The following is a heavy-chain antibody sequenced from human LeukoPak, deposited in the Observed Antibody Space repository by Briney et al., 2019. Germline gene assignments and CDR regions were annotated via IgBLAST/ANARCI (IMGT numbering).Heavy chain of an antibody. CDR2: IWHDGSEK. D-gene: IGHD3-3*01. J-gene: IGHJ3*02. Sequence: GGSLRLSCAASGFTFSDYGMHWVRQAPGKGLEWVAVIWHDGSEKYYGDAVKGRFTISRDDSKNTLHLQMNSLRPEDTGVYYCARDRRSSVLRFLEAGEDNAFDIWGQGTMVTVSS. V-gene: IGHV3-33*01. CDR3: ARDRRSSVLRFLEAGEDNAFDI. CDR1: GFTFSDYG.